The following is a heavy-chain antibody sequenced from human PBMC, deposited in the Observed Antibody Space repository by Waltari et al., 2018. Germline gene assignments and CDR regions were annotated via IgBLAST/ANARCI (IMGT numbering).Heavy chain of an antibody. CDR1: GFTFSSYS. V-gene: IGHV3-21*01. Sequence: EVQLVESGGGLVKPGGSLRLSCAASGFTFSSYSMNSVRQAPGQGLEWVSSISSSSSYIYYADSVKGRFTISRDNAKNSLYLQMNSLRAEDTAVYYCASSTANWFDPWGQGTLVTVSS. CDR2: ISSSSSYI. J-gene: IGHJ5*02. D-gene: IGHD1-1*01. CDR3: ASSTANWFDP.